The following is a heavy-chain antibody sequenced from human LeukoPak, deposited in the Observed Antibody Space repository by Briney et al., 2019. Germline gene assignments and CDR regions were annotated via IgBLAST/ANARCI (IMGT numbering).Heavy chain of an antibody. Sequence: GASVKVSCKASGYTFTSYGISWVRQAPGQGLEWMGGIIPIFGTVNYAQKFQGRVTITTDESTSTAYMELSSLRSEDTAVYYCASEYSSSSGMGYYFDYWGQGTLVTVSS. CDR2: IIPIFGTV. CDR1: GYTFTSYG. D-gene: IGHD6-6*01. CDR3: ASEYSSSSGMGYYFDY. V-gene: IGHV1-69*05. J-gene: IGHJ4*02.